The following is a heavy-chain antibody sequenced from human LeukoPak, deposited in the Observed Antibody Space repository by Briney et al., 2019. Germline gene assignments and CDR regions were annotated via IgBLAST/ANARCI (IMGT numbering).Heavy chain of an antibody. CDR3: ASDTAMVTGAFDI. CDR2: IYSGGST. V-gene: IGHV3-66*01. J-gene: IGHJ3*02. D-gene: IGHD5-18*01. Sequence: GGSLRLSCAASGFTVSSNYMSWVRQAPEKGLEWVSVIYSGGSTYYADSVKGRFTISRDNSKNTLYLQMNSLRAEDTAVYYCASDTAMVTGAFDIWGQGTMVTVSS. CDR1: GFTVSSNY.